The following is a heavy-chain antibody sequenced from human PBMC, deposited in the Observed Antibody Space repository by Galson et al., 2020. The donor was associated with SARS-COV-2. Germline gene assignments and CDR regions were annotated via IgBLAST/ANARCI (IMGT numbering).Heavy chain of an antibody. CDR2: IYYSGST. Sequence: SETLSLTCTVSGGSISSGGYYWSWIRQHPGKGLEWIGYIYYSGSTYYNPSLKSRVTISVDTSKNQFSLKLSSVTAADTAVYYCARDRGMWFTGGAFEIWGQGTMVTVSS. CDR1: GGSISSGGYY. D-gene: IGHD2-21*01. V-gene: IGHV4-31*03. J-gene: IGHJ3*02. CDR3: ARDRGMWFTGGAFEI.